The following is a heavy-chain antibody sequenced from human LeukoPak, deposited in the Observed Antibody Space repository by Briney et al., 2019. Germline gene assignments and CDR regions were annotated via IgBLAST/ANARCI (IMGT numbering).Heavy chain of an antibody. Sequence: ASVKVSCKASGYTFTGYYMHWVRQAPGQGLEFMGWINAGNGNTKYSQEFQGRVTITRDTSASTAYMELSSLRSEDMAVYYCARSGPSGSYPYYFDYWGQGTLVTVSS. D-gene: IGHD1-26*01. CDR3: ARSGPSGSYPYYFDY. V-gene: IGHV1-3*03. CDR2: INAGNGNT. CDR1: GYTFTGYY. J-gene: IGHJ4*02.